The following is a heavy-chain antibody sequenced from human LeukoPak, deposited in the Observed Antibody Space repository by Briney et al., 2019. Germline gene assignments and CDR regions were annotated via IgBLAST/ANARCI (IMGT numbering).Heavy chain of an antibody. CDR2: ISSDGSNK. CDR3: ARDPFHDGPDVCDI. V-gene: IGHV3-30-3*01. J-gene: IGHJ3*02. Sequence: GGSLRLSCAASGFTFSTYAMHWVRQAPGKGLEWVAVISSDGSNKYYADSVKGRFTTSRDNAKNTLYLQMNSLRPDDAAVYYCARDPFHDGPDVCDIWGQGTTFTVSS. CDR1: GFTFSTYA. D-gene: IGHD2-8*01.